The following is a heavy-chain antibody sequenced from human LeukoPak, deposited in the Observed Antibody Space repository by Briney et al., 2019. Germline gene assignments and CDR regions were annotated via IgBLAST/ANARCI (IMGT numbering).Heavy chain of an antibody. CDR2: INHSGST. CDR1: GGSFSSYF. D-gene: IGHD3-3*01. Sequence: SETLSLTCTVSGGSFSSYFWSWIRQTPGKGLEWIGEINHSGSTNYKPSLQSRLTISLDRSENQVSLRLSSVTAADTAVYYCATHLLRFLGGDAFNLWGQGTMVTVSS. J-gene: IGHJ3*01. V-gene: IGHV4-34*01. CDR3: ATHLLRFLGGDAFNL.